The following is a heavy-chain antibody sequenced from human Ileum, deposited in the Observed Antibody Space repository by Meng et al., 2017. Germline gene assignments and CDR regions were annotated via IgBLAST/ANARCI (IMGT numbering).Heavy chain of an antibody. CDR1: GGSFSGYY. V-gene: IGHV4-34*01. CDR2: INHSGST. D-gene: IGHD6-19*01. CDR3: ARQYSSGWFLY. Sequence: GSLRLSCAVYGGSFSGYYWSWIRQPPGKGLEWIGEINHSGSTNYNPSLKSRVTISVDTSKNQFSLKLSSVTAADTAVYYCARQYSSGWFLYWGQGTLVTVSS. J-gene: IGHJ4*02.